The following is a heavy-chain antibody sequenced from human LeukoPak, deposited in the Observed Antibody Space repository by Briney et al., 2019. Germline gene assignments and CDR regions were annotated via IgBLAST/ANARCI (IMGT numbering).Heavy chain of an antibody. Sequence: GGSLRLSCAASGFAFSTYAMTWVRQAPGKGLEWVSTINGSDGGTYSADSVKGRFSISRDNSKNKLYLLMNSLRVEDTALYYCARERYYSDSSGFKYWGQGALVTVSS. CDR2: INGSDGGT. CDR1: GFAFSTYA. J-gene: IGHJ4*02. D-gene: IGHD3-22*01. V-gene: IGHV3-23*01. CDR3: ARERYYSDSSGFKY.